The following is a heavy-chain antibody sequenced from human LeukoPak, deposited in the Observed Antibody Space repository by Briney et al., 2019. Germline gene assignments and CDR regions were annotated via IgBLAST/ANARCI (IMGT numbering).Heavy chain of an antibody. D-gene: IGHD3-10*01. CDR1: GFTFSSYA. CDR3: VKDLMGDIWFGES. V-gene: IGHV3-30*04. Sequence: GGSLRLSCAASGFTFSSYAIHWVRQAPGKGLEWVAVISFDGTDAFYADSVKGRFTISRDNSKNTLYLQMNSLRADDTAVYYCVKDLMGDIWFGESWGQGTLVTVSS. J-gene: IGHJ5*02. CDR2: ISFDGTDA.